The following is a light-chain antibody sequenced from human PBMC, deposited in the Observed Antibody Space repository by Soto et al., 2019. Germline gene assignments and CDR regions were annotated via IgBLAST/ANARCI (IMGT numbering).Light chain of an antibody. CDR1: SSDIGGYDY. V-gene: IGLV2-14*01. CDR2: DVS. CDR3: HSYTTSSSLYV. J-gene: IGLJ1*01. Sequence: QSALTQPASVSGSPGQSITISCTGTSSDIGGYDYVSWYQQYPGKAPKLMIYDVSNRPSGVSDRFSVYKSTNTASLTISGLQDADEADYYCHSYTTSSSLYVFGTGTKLTVL.